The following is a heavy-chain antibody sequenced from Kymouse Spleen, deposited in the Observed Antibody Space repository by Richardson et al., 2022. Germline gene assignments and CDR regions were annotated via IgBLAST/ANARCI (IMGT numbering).Heavy chain of an antibody. D-gene: IGHD1-7*01. CDR3: ARQGAGTTHYYYGMDV. CDR2: IYYSGST. CDR1: GGSISSSSYY. Sequence: QLQLQESGPGLVKPSETLSLTCTVSGGSISSSSYYWGWIRQPPGKGLEWIGSIYYSGSTYYNPSLKSRVTISVDTSKNQFSLKLSSVTAADTAVYYCARQGAGTTHYYYGMDVWGQGTTVTVSS. V-gene: IGHV4-39*01. J-gene: IGHJ6*02.